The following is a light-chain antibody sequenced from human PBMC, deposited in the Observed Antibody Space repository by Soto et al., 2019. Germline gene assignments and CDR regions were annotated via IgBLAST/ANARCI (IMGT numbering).Light chain of an antibody. CDR3: CSYAGTYTFV. Sequence: QSVLTQPRPVSGSPGQSLTISCAGTSSDVGGYQYVSWYQQFPGKAPRLLIYDVNKRPSGVPDRFSGSKSGNTASLTVSGLQADDEADYFCCSYAGTYTFVFGTGTKV. CDR2: DVN. V-gene: IGLV2-11*01. J-gene: IGLJ1*01. CDR1: SSDVGGYQY.